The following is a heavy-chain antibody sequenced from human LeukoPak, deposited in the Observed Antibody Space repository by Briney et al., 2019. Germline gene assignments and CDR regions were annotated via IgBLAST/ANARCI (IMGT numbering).Heavy chain of an antibody. D-gene: IGHD3-9*01. CDR3: ARDRITIFSTHGTYYYYGMDV. V-gene: IGHV1-2*02. CDR2: INPNSGGT. J-gene: IGHJ6*02. CDR1: GYTFTHYY. Sequence: ASVTVSCMSSGYTFTHYYMHWVRQAPGQGLEWMGWINPNSGGTNYAQKFQGRVTMTRDTSISTAYMELSRLRSDDTDVYYCARDRITIFSTHGTYYYYGMDVWGQGTTVTVSS.